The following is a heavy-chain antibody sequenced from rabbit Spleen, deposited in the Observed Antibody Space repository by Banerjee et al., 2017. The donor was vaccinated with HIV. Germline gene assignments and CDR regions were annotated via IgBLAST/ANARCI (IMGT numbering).Heavy chain of an antibody. CDR3: ARDTATSFSTYGMDL. Sequence: QSLEESGGDLVKPGASLTLTCTASGVSFSISSYMCWVRQAPGKGLEWIACTAGGRSSFTYYASWAKGRFTISKASSTTVTLQMTSLTAADTATYFCARDTATSFSTYGMDLWGQGTLVTVS. J-gene: IGHJ6*01. D-gene: IGHD1-1*01. CDR2: TAGGRSSFT. V-gene: IGHV1S40*01. CDR1: GVSFSISSY.